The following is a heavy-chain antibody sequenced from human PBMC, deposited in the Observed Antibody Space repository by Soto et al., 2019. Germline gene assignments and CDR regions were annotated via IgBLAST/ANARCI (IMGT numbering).Heavy chain of an antibody. CDR3: ARVDGDNYYYYGMDV. J-gene: IGHJ6*02. CDR1: GYTFTSYG. V-gene: IGHV1-18*01. CDR2: LSAYNGNT. D-gene: IGHD4-17*01. Sequence: QVQLVQSGAEVKKPGASVKVSCKASGYTFTSYGISWVRQAPGQGLEWMGWLSAYNGNTHYAQKLQGRVTMTTDTATSTAYMELRSLTSDDTAVYYCARVDGDNYYYYGMDVWGQGTTVTVS.